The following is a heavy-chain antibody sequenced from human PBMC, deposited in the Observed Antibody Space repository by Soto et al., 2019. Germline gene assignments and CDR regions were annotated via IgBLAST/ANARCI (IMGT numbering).Heavy chain of an antibody. CDR1: GFTFSDYA. Sequence: GGSLRLSCAASGFTFSDYALSWVRQPPGKGLEWVSATSDSGGSTYYADSVKGRFTISRDNSKNTLFLQMTSLRAEDTAVYYFAIDRGGTLGPVFFDYWAQGALVTVSS. V-gene: IGHV3-23*01. CDR2: TSDSGGST. D-gene: IGHD3-10*01. J-gene: IGHJ4*02. CDR3: AIDRGGTLGPVFFDY.